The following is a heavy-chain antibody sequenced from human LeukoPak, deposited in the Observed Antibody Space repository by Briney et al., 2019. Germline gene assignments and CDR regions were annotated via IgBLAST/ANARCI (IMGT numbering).Heavy chain of an antibody. Sequence: GGSLRLSCAASGFTFSSYAMHWVRQAPGKGLEWVAVISYDGSNKYYADSVKGRFTIPRDNSKNTLYLQMNSLRAEDTALYYCAKDDSGGYFPDFWGRGTLVTVSS. J-gene: IGHJ4*02. V-gene: IGHV3-30-3*01. CDR2: ISYDGSNK. D-gene: IGHD3-22*01. CDR1: GFTFSSYA. CDR3: AKDDSGGYFPDF.